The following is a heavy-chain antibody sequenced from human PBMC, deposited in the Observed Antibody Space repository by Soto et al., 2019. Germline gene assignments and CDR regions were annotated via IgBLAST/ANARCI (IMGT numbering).Heavy chain of an antibody. Sequence: PSETLSLTCTVSGDSIGTYYWGRVRQPPGKALEWIGYIHNSGTTKNNPSLESRVTISVDTTKNQFSLKLTSVIAADTAVYYCGRHAGYSDNWFDFWGQGTLVTVSS. CDR2: IHNSGTT. D-gene: IGHD2-2*02. CDR1: GDSIGTYY. V-gene: IGHV4-59*08. J-gene: IGHJ5*01. CDR3: GRHAGYSDNWFDF.